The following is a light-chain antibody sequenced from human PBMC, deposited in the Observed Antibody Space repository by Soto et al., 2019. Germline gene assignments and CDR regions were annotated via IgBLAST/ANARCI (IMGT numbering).Light chain of an antibody. V-gene: IGLV2-14*01. J-gene: IGLJ2*01. CDR3: SSYTSSVTLV. CDR1: SSDVGGYNF. CDR2: EDS. Sequence: QSALTQPASVSGSPGQSITISCTGTSSDVGGYNFVSWYQQHPGKAPKVMIYEDSNRPSGVSYRFSGSKSGNTASLTISGLQADDEADYYCSSYTSSVTLVFGGGTKLTVL.